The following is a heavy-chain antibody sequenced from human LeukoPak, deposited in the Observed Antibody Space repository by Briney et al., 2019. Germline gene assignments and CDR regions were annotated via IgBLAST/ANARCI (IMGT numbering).Heavy chain of an antibody. V-gene: IGHV3-21*01. CDR1: GFTFSSYS. Sequence: PGGSLRLSCAASGFTFSSYSMNWVRQAPGKGLEWVSSISSSSSYIYYADSVKGRFTISRDNAKNSLYLQMNSLRAEDTAVYYCATSQGSWPDYYWGQGTLVTVSS. J-gene: IGHJ4*02. CDR2: ISSSSSYI. CDR3: ATSQGSWPDYY. D-gene: IGHD6-13*01.